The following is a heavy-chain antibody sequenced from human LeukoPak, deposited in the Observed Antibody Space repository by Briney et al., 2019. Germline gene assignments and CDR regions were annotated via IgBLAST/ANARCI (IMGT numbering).Heavy chain of an antibody. CDR3: TRDSSYGDYSTAFDY. V-gene: IGHV3-23*01. CDR2: SGSTI. D-gene: IGHD4-17*01. Sequence: GGSLRLSCAASGFIFSTYAMTWVRQAPGKGLEWVSSSGSTIDYSDSVKGRFTISRDNSKTTLYLQMNSLSAEDTAVYYCTRDSSYGDYSTAFDYWGQGALVTVSS. CDR1: GFIFSTYA. J-gene: IGHJ4*02.